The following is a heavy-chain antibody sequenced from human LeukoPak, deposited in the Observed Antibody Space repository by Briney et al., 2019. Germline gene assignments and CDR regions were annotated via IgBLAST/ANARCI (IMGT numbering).Heavy chain of an antibody. J-gene: IGHJ5*02. Sequence: GGSLRLSCAASGFTFSSYWMSWVRQAPGKGLEWVANIKQDGSEKYYVDSVKGRFTISRDNAKNSLYLQMNSLRAEDTAVYYCARDSHSSSWYWFDPWGQGTLVTVSS. CDR1: GFTFSSYW. CDR2: IKQDGSEK. V-gene: IGHV3-7*01. CDR3: ARDSHSSSWYWFDP. D-gene: IGHD6-13*01.